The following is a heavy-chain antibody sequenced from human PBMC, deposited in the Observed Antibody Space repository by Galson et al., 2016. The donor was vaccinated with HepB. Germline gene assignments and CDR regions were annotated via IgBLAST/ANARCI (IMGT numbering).Heavy chain of an antibody. J-gene: IGHJ4*02. D-gene: IGHD3-3*01. CDR3: AVAWGGVVTWDYFEY. V-gene: IGHV3-33*01. CDR2: IWYDGSNR. CDR1: GFTFRNHG. Sequence: SLRLSCAASGFTFRNHGMHWVRQAPGKGLEWVAGIWYDGSNRYYPDSVQGRFTISRDNSKDTLYLQMNSLRAEDTAVYYCAVAWGGVVTWDYFEYWGQGTLVTVSS.